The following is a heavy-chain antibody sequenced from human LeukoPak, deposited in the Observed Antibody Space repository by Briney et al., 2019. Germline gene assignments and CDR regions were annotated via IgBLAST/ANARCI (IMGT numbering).Heavy chain of an antibody. Sequence: GGSLRLSCAASGAASGFIFSGYAKHWVRQAPGKGLEWVAIISYDGSNEYYVGSVRGRFTISRDNSRDTIYLQMTSLRVEDTAVYYCASGYDFWSGYPPAQYSMDVWGQGTTVTVSS. J-gene: IGHJ6*02. CDR2: ISYDGSNE. CDR1: GFIFSGYA. V-gene: IGHV3-30-3*01. CDR3: ASGYDFWSGYPPAQYSMDV. D-gene: IGHD3-3*01.